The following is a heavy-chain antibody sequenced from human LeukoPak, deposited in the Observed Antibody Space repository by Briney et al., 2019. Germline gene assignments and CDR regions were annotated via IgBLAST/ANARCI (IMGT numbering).Heavy chain of an antibody. CDR1: GFTFNNYN. V-gene: IGHV3-21*04. Sequence: GGSLRLSCAASGFTFNNYNMNWVRQAPGKGLVWVSSISSSSSYIYYADSLKGRFTISRDNAKNSLYLQMNSLRAEDTAVYYCARGSRWLQFVPFDYWGQGTLVTVSS. CDR3: ARGSRWLQFVPFDY. J-gene: IGHJ4*02. CDR2: ISSSSSYI. D-gene: IGHD5-24*01.